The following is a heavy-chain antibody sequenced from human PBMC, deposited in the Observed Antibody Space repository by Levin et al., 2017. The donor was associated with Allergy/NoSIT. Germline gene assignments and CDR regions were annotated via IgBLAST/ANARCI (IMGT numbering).Heavy chain of an antibody. CDR1: GFTVSTNY. J-gene: IGHJ6*03. CDR2: IYSGDST. V-gene: IGHV3-53*01. Sequence: ETLSLTCAASGFTVSTNYMSWVRQAPGKGLEWVSVIYSGDSTYYADSVKGRFTISRDNSKNTLYLQMNSLRAEDTAVYYCARDLVRYCSSTSCPGYMDVWGKGTTVTVSS. CDR3: ARDLVRYCSSTSCPGYMDV. D-gene: IGHD2-2*01.